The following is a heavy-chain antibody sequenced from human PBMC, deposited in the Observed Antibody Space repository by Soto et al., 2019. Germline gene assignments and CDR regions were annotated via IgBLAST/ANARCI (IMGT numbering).Heavy chain of an antibody. D-gene: IGHD3-3*01. V-gene: IGHV1-69*12. CDR3: ARVRVRFLEWLGSEG. J-gene: IGHJ4*02. CDR1: GGTFSSYA. CDR2: ILPIFGTA. Sequence: QVQLVQSGAEVKKPGSSVKVSCKASGGTFSSYAISWVRQAPGQGLEWMGGILPIFGTANYAQKFQGRATITADESTSTAYMELSSLRSEDTAVYYCARVRVRFLEWLGSEGWGQGTLVTVSS.